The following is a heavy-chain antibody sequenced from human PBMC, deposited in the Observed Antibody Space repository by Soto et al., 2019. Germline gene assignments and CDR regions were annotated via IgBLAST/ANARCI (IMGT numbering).Heavy chain of an antibody. Sequence: QVQLVESGGGVVQPGRSLKLSCAASGFSFSTYGFHWVRQAPGKGPEWVAVIWFDGSKKYYADSVEGRFTISRDNSKNTLFLQMNTLRADDTAVYYCARDPASVGYHFDLWGQGTLVTVSS. CDR3: ARDPASVGYHFDL. CDR2: IWFDGSKK. D-gene: IGHD6-13*01. V-gene: IGHV3-33*01. J-gene: IGHJ4*02. CDR1: GFSFSTYG.